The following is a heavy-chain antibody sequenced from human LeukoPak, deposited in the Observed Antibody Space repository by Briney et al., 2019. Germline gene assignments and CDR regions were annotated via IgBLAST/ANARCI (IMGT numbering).Heavy chain of an antibody. V-gene: IGHV1-46*01. J-gene: IGHJ3*02. Sequence: ASVKVSCKAFGYTFTSNYMHWVRQAPGQGLEWMGIINPSGGSTSYAQKFQGRITLSRDTSTSTVYMELSSLRSDDTAVYYCARGRTYGGNSGPWSDAFDIWGQGTMVTVSS. CDR1: GYTFTSNY. D-gene: IGHD4-23*01. CDR2: INPSGGST. CDR3: ARGRTYGGNSGPWSDAFDI.